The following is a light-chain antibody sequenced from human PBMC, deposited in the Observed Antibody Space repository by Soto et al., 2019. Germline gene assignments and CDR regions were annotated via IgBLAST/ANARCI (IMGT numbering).Light chain of an antibody. J-gene: IGKJ4*01. CDR1: QSISTY. CDR2: GAS. V-gene: IGKV1-39*01. CDR3: QQSYSTPLS. Sequence: DIQMTQSPSSLSASVGDRVSITCRASQSISTYLNWYQHKPGKAPNLLIYGASTLQSGVSSRFSGSGSGTDFTLTISSLQREDFATYFCQQSYSTPLSFGGGTEVENK.